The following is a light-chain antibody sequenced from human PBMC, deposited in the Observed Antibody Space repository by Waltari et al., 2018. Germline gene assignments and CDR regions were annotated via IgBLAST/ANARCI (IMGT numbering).Light chain of an antibody. CDR3: SSYTRYSTWV. Sequence: QSALTQPASVSGSPGQSITISCTGTSSDVASYNFVSWFQQLPGKAPKLMIYDVGNRPSGVSNRFSGAKSGNTASLTISGLQAEDEADYYCSSYTRYSTWVFETGTKVTVL. V-gene: IGLV2-14*03. CDR1: SSDVASYNF. CDR2: DVG. J-gene: IGLJ1*01.